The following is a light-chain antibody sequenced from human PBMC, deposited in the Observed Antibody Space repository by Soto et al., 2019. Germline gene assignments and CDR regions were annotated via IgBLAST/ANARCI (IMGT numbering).Light chain of an antibody. CDR1: QSVSNNY. Sequence: EIVLTQSPGTLSLSPGQRATLSCRASQSVSNNYLSWYQQKPGQAPRLLIYGASNRAAGIPDRFSSSGSGTDFPLTISRLEPEDFAVYYCQQYGSSGTFGQGTKVDNK. CDR3: QQYGSSGT. CDR2: GAS. J-gene: IGKJ1*01. V-gene: IGKV3-20*01.